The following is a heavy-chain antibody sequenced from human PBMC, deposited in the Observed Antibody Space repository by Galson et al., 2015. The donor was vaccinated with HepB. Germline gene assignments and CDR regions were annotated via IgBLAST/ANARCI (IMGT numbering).Heavy chain of an antibody. CDR1: GFSLSTSGVG. V-gene: IGHV2-5*02. CDR2: IYWDDDK. D-gene: IGHD6-13*01. CDR3: CGTQQQWYYFDY. Sequence: PALVKPTQTLTLTCTFSGFSLSTSGVGVGWIRQPPGKALEWLALIYWDDDKRYSPSLKSRLTITKDTSKNQVVLTMTNMDPVDTATYYCCGTQQQWYYFDYWGQGTLVTVSS. J-gene: IGHJ4*02.